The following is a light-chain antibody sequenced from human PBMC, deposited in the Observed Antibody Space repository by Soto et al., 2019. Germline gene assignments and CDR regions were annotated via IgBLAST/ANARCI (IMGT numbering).Light chain of an antibody. V-gene: IGKV3-15*01. CDR1: QSIGSN. J-gene: IGKJ1*01. CDR3: QQYNNWPPWT. Sequence: EIVMTQSPATLSVSPGERATLSCRASQSIGSNLAWYQQKPGQAPRLLIYAASIRATDFPARFSGSGSGTECTLTISGLQSDDFAVYFCQQYNNWPPWTVGQGTKVEIK. CDR2: AAS.